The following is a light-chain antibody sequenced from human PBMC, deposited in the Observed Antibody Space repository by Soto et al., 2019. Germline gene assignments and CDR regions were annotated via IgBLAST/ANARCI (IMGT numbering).Light chain of an antibody. J-gene: IGLJ1*01. Sequence: QSALTQPASVSGSPGQSITLSCTGTSSDIGAYNYVSWYQHHPGKTPKLIIYDVSTRPSGVSDRFSASKSGNTASLTISGLQADDEADYYCSSYTSSNMEVFGTGTKLTVL. V-gene: IGLV2-14*03. CDR3: SSYTSSNMEV. CDR1: SSDIGAYNY. CDR2: DVS.